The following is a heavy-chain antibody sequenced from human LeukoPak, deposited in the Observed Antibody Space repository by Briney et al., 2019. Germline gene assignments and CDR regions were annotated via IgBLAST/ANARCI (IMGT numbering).Heavy chain of an antibody. J-gene: IGHJ4*02. Sequence: GGSLRLSCAASGFSFSDYGTNWVRRAPGRGLEWLSHINSNGAVISYADSVKGRFTISRDTAKSSLYLQMNSLKIEDTAIYFCARDPDGDYDFDYWGQGTLVTVSS. CDR3: ARDPDGDYDFDY. D-gene: IGHD4-17*01. CDR1: GFSFSDYG. V-gene: IGHV3-48*01. CDR2: INSNGAVI.